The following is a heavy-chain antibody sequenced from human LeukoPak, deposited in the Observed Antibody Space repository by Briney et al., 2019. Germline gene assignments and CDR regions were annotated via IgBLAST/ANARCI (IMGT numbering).Heavy chain of an antibody. V-gene: IGHV3-15*04. CDR1: GFTFSDAW. CDR2: IESKTHGETI. J-gene: IGHJ4*02. Sequence: GGSLTLFCAASGFTFSDAWMSWVRQAPGKALERLGRIESKTHGETIDYAAPVKGRFAISRDNSKNTLILQLNSLRPEDTAVYYCAKGRTRWVKEECDYWGQGTLVTVSS. D-gene: IGHD4-23*01. CDR3: AKGRTRWVKEECDY.